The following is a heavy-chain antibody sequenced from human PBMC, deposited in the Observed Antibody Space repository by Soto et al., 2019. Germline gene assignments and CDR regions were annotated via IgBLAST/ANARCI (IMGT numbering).Heavy chain of an antibody. CDR1: GFTFSSYG. CDR3: AKGSSGWYPAYYFEY. J-gene: IGHJ4*02. Sequence: PGGSLRLSCAASGFTFSSYGMHWVRQAPGKGLEWVAVISYDGSNKYYADSVKGRFTISRDNSKNTLYLQMNSLRAEDTAVYYCAKGSSGWYPAYYFEYWGQGTLVTVSS. V-gene: IGHV3-30*18. D-gene: IGHD6-19*01. CDR2: ISYDGSNK.